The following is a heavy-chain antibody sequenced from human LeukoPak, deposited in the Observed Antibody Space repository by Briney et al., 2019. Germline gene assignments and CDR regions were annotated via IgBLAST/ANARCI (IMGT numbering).Heavy chain of an antibody. CDR1: GFTFSSCA. CDR2: ISGSGDST. J-gene: IGHJ2*01. D-gene: IGHD6-13*01. CDR3: AKKISWWYFDL. V-gene: IGHV3-23*01. Sequence: PGGSLRLSCAASGFTFSSCAMSWVRRAPGKGLEWVSTISGSGDSTYYADSVKGRFTISRDNSKNTLYLQMNSLRAEDTAVYYCAKKISWWYFDLWGRGTLVTVSS.